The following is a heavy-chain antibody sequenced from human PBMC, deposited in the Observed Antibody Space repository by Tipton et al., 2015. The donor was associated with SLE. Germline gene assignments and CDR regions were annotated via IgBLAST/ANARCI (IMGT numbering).Heavy chain of an antibody. CDR2: ISSSSIYI. CDR3: ARDSSGTTAFDI. V-gene: IGHV3-21*01. D-gene: IGHD1-7*01. J-gene: IGHJ3*02. CDR1: GFTFSSYS. Sequence: GSLRLSCAASGFTFSSYSMNWVRQAPGKGLEWVSSISSSSIYIYYADSVKGRFTISRDSAKNSLYLQMNSLRAEDTAVYYCARDSSGTTAFDIWGQGTMVTVSS.